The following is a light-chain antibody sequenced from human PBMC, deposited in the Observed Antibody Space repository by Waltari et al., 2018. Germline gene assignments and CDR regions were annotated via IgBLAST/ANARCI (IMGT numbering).Light chain of an antibody. Sequence: EIVLTKSPGTMSLSPGERVTLSCRASQSVSNSSLAWYQQKPGQAPRLLISGASSRATSIPDRFSCSGYATDFTLTISRLEPEDFAVYYCQQYGSSPLFTFGPGTKVDIK. CDR3: QQYGSSPLFT. V-gene: IGKV3-20*01. CDR2: GAS. J-gene: IGKJ3*01. CDR1: QSVSNSS.